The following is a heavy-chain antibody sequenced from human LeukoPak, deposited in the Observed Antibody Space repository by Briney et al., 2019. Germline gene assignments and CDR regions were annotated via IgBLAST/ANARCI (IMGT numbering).Heavy chain of an antibody. V-gene: IGHV3-48*04. CDR2: IDKSSNPI. Sequence: GRSLRLSCAASGFTFSTASMNWVRQAPGKGLEWISYIDKSSNPIYYADSVKGRFTISRDSAKNSLYLQMNSLRAEDTAVYFCADNLSRWGQGTLVTVSS. CDR1: GFTFSTAS. D-gene: IGHD1-1*01. J-gene: IGHJ4*02. CDR3: ADNLSR.